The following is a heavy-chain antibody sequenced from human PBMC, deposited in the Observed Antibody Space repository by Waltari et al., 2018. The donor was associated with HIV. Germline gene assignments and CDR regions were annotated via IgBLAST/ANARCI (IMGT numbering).Heavy chain of an antibody. CDR2: INHRGRN. CDR3: AGGRDSREQRLVAGFDF. J-gene: IGHJ4*02. CDR1: NASFSDYY. Sequence: QVQLQQWGAGLLKPSDTLSLTCAVYNASFSDYYWTWIRQIPGKRLEWIGEINHRGRNDYNPSLKSRVTMSSDMSKRQFSMRLKSVVAADTALYFCAGGRDSREQRLVAGFDFWGRGTLVTVSS. D-gene: IGHD2-8*02. V-gene: IGHV4-34*02.